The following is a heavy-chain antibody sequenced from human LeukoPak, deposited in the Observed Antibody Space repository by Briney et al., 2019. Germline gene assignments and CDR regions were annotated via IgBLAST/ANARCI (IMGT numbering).Heavy chain of an antibody. Sequence: GGSLRLSCATSGFTFRTYEMNWVRQAPGKVLEWISYISSTGNTLYEDSVKGRFTISGDNAKNSLFLQMNSLRAEDTAVYYCARGGNIGYNYNAFDIWGQGTMVTVSS. CDR1: GFTFRTYE. J-gene: IGHJ3*02. V-gene: IGHV3-48*03. CDR3: ARGGNIGYNYNAFDI. CDR2: ISSTGNTL. D-gene: IGHD3-22*01.